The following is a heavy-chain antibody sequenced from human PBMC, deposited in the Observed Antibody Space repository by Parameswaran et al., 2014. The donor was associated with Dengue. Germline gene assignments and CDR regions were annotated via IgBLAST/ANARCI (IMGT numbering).Heavy chain of an antibody. D-gene: IGHD3-10*01. J-gene: IGHJ4*02. Sequence: VRQMPGKGLEWMGIINPSGGSTTYAQKFQGRVTMTRDTSTSTVYMDLSSLRSEDTAVYYCARDRDGSGSYYDYWGQGTLVTVSS. CDR3: ARDRDGSGSYYDY. V-gene: IGHV1-46*01. CDR2: INPSGGST.